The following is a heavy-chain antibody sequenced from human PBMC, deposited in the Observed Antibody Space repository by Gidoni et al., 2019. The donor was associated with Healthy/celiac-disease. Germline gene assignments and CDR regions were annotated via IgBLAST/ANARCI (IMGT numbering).Heavy chain of an antibody. D-gene: IGHD1-26*01. V-gene: IGHV5-10-1*03. J-gene: IGHJ4*02. CDR2: IDPSDSYT. CDR3: ASPISYSGSYYPFDY. Sequence: EVQLVQSGAEVQKPGESLRISCQGSGYSFTSYWISWVRQMPGKGLEWMGRIDPSDSYTNYSPSFQGHVTISADKSISTAYLQWSSLKASDTAMYYRASPISYSGSYYPFDYWGQGTLVTVSS. CDR1: GYSFTSYW.